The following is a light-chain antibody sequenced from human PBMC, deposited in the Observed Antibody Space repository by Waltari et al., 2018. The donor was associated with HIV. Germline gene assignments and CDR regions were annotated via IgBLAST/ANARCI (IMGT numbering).Light chain of an antibody. CDR2: GYH. J-gene: IGLJ3*02. CDR3: HSYDSSLDGWV. CDR1: RLHIGGDRY. V-gene: IGLV1-40*01. Sequence: QSVLTRPPSVSGAPGQRVTISCPCSRLHIGGDRYVKRYQQLPGTAPKLPIYGYHNRPSGVPDRFSGSKSGTSASLAITGLQTEDEADYYCHSYDSSLDGWVFGGGTKLTVL.